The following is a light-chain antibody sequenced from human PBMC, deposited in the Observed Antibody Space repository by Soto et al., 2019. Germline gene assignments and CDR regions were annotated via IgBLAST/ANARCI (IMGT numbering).Light chain of an antibody. CDR2: GAS. Sequence: EIVLAQSPGTLSLSPGERATLSCRASQSVTNSFLAWYQQKPGQAPRLLIYGASRRATGIPDRFTGSGSGTDFTLTISRLETEDFGVYYCQQYVSSPWAFGQGTKVEI. V-gene: IGKV3-20*01. CDR3: QQYVSSPWA. J-gene: IGKJ1*01. CDR1: QSVTNSF.